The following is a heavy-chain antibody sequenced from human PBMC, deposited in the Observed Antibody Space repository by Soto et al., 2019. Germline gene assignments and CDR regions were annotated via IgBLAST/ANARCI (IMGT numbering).Heavy chain of an antibody. J-gene: IGHJ6*02. Sequence: GGSLRLSCAASGFTFSSYAMSWVRQAPGKGLEWVSAISGSGGSTYYADSVKGRFTISRDNSKNTLYLQMNSLRAEDTAVYYCARSQGALTGTYYHYYYGMDVRGQGTTVTVSS. CDR3: ARSQGALTGTYYHYYYGMDV. V-gene: IGHV3-23*01. CDR1: GFTFSSYA. D-gene: IGHD1-7*01. CDR2: ISGSGGST.